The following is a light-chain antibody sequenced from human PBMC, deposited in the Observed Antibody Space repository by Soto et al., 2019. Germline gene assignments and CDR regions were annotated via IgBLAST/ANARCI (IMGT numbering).Light chain of an antibody. Sequence: HSALTQPRSVSGSPGQSVSISCTGTSSDVGGYNYVSWYQQHPGKAPKLLIYDVSKRPSGVPGRFSGSKSSNTASLTISGLQAEDETDYYCCSYAGNYTYVFGSGTKVTVL. CDR2: DVS. CDR1: SSDVGGYNY. CDR3: CSYAGNYTYV. J-gene: IGLJ1*01. V-gene: IGLV2-11*01.